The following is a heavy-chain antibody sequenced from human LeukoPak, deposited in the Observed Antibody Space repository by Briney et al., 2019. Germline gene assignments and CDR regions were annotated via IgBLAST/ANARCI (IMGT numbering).Heavy chain of an antibody. CDR1: GGSFSGYY. CDR2: INHSGST. CDR3: ARGEDIVVVPAAMIYYGMDV. Sequence: SETLSLTCAVYGGSFSGYYWSWIRQPPGKGLEWIGEINHSGSTNYSPSLKSRVTISVDTSKNQFSLKLSSVTAADTAVYYCARGEDIVVVPAAMIYYGMDVWGQGTTVTVSS. D-gene: IGHD2-2*01. J-gene: IGHJ6*02. V-gene: IGHV4-34*01.